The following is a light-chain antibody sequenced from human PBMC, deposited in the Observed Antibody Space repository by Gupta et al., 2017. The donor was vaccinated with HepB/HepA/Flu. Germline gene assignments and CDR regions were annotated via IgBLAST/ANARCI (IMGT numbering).Light chain of an antibody. V-gene: IGLV2-14*03. J-gene: IGLJ1*01. Sequence: QSALTQPASVSGSPGQSITITCTGTSRDVGSYNYVSWYQQHPGKAPKLMIYDVSKRPSGVSNRFSGSKSGNTASLTISGLQAEDEADYYCSSYTGSSFYVFGTGTKVTVL. CDR1: SRDVGSYNY. CDR3: SSYTGSSFYV. CDR2: DVS.